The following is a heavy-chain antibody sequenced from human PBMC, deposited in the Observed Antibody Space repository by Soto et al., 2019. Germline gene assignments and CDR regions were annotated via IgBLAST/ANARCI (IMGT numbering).Heavy chain of an antibody. V-gene: IGHV4-4*02. CDR3: ASSLELQTFYYYGMDV. CDR2: IYHSGST. J-gene: IGHJ6*02. CDR1: GGSISSSNW. D-gene: IGHD1-7*01. Sequence: SENLSLTCAVSGGSISSSNWWSWVRQPPGKGLEWIGEIYHSGSTNYNPSLKSRVTISVDKSKNQFSLKLSSVTAADTAVYYCASSLELQTFYYYGMDVWGQGTTVTVSS.